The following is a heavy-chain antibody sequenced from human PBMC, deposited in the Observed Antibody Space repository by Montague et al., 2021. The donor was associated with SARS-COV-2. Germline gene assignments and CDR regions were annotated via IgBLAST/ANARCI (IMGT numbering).Heavy chain of an antibody. J-gene: IGHJ4*02. CDR1: RDSSSRGTW. Sequence: SETLSLTCVVSRDSSSRGTWWPSGRLPAGNPVANFGRIPSTASTKYKPSLKSRVSMSVDKSWNQFSLRLTSVTAADTAIYYCSRKGSGRSDLAYWGQGTLVTVSS. CDR3: SRKGSGRSDLAY. D-gene: IGHD1-26*01. CDR2: IPSTAST. V-gene: IGHV4/OR15-8*01.